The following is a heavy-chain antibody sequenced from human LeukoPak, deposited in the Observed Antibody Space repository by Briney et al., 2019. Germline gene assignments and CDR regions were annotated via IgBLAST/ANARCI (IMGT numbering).Heavy chain of an antibody. D-gene: IGHD6-13*01. J-gene: IGHJ4*02. CDR1: GGSISSYY. Sequence: SETLSLTCTVPGGSISSYYWSWIRQPPGKGLEWIGYIYYSGSTNYNPSLKSRVTISVDTSKNQFSLKLSSVTSADTAVYYCARGGQQLPPYYIDYWGQGTLVTVSS. V-gene: IGHV4-59*08. CDR2: IYYSGST. CDR3: ARGGQQLPPYYIDY.